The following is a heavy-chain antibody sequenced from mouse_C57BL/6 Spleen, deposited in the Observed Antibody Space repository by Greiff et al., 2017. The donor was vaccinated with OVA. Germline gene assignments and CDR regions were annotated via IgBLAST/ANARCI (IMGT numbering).Heavy chain of an antibody. CDR1: GYAFSSYW. V-gene: IGHV1-80*01. Sequence: QVQLQQSGAELVKPGASVKISCKASGYAFSSYWMNWVKQRPGKGLEWIGQIYPGDGDTNYNGKFKGKATLTADKSSSTAYMQLSSLTSEDSAVYFCANNELGRWYFDVWGTGTTVTVSS. J-gene: IGHJ1*03. CDR3: ANNELGRWYFDV. D-gene: IGHD4-1*01. CDR2: IYPGDGDT.